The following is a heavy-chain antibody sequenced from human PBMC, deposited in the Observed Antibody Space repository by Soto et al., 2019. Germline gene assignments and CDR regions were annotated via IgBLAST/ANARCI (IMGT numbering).Heavy chain of an antibody. V-gene: IGHV4-39*01. D-gene: IGHD3-9*01. J-gene: IGHJ4*02. Sequence: PSETLSLTCTVSGGSISSSSYYWGWIRQPPGKGLEWIGSIYYSGSTYYNPSLKSRVTISVDTSKNQFSLKLSSVTAADTAVYYCARRPDYYDILTGYLYGGFDYWGQGTLVTVSS. CDR2: IYYSGST. CDR1: GGSISSSSYY. CDR3: ARRPDYYDILTGYLYGGFDY.